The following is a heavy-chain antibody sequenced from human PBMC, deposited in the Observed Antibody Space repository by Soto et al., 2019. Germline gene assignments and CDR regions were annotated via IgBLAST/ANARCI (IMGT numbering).Heavy chain of an antibody. J-gene: IGHJ5*02. CDR2: INPSGGSR. D-gene: IGHD3-10*01. CDR1: GRAFSTTY. Sequence: QVHLVQSGAEVMKPGASVKVSCRAAGRAFSTTYIHWVRQAPGQGLEWMGIINPSGGSRSYSQTFQGRVTMTGATSTVYMELSSLTFEDTAVYYCAGGTLWFGEFAQFAPWGQGTLVTVSS. V-gene: IGHV1-46*01. CDR3: AGGTLWFGEFAQFAP.